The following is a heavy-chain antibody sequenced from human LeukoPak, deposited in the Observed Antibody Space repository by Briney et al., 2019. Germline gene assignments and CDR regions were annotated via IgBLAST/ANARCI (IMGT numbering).Heavy chain of an antibody. Sequence: SQTLFLSCAVSGGSISSGDYSWNWIRQPPGKGLEWIAFIYPRGSTYYNPSLKSRVTISLDRSKNQFSLKLTSVTAADTAVYYCARERRLGVYYYYGMDVWGQGTTVTVSS. V-gene: IGHV4-30-2*01. J-gene: IGHJ6*02. CDR2: IYPRGST. CDR1: GGSISSGDYS. D-gene: IGHD2-8*01. CDR3: ARERRLGVYYYYGMDV.